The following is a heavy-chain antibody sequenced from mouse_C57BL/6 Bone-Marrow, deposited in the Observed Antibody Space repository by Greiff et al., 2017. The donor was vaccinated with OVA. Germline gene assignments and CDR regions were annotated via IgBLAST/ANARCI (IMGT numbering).Heavy chain of an antibody. CDR3: AKMAMVRRYFDV. D-gene: IGHD2-2*01. CDR2: IWRGGST. CDR1: GFSLTSYG. V-gene: IGHV2-5*01. Sequence: QVQLKEAGPGLVQPSQSLSITCTVSGFSLTSYGVHWVRQSPGKGLEWLGVIWRGGSTDYNAAFMSRLSITKDKSKSQVFFKMNSLQADDTAIYYCAKMAMVRRYFDVWGTGTTVTVSS. J-gene: IGHJ1*03.